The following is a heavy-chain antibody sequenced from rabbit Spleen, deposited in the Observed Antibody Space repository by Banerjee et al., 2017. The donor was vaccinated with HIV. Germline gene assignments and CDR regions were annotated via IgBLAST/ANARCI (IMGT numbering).Heavy chain of an antibody. CDR2: IDTGSRDFT. J-gene: IGHJ6*01. D-gene: IGHD8-1*01. CDR3: ARDTGTSFSTYGMDL. Sequence: EESGGGLVQPEGSLTLTCKASRFDFSSSYWICWVRQAPGKGLEWIACIDTGSRDFTYYASWAKGRFTISKTSSTTVTLQMTSLTVADTATYFCARDTGTSFSTYGMDLWGPGTLVTVS. V-gene: IGHV1S45*01. CDR1: RFDFSSSYW.